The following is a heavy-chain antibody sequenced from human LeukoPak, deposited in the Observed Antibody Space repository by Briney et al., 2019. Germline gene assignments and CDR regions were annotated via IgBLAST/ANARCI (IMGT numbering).Heavy chain of an antibody. V-gene: IGHV1-18*01. CDR1: GYTFTSYG. D-gene: IGHD3-22*01. CDR2: ISAYSGNT. Sequence: ASENVSCKASGYTFTSYGISWVRQAPGQGLEGMGGISAYSGNTNYAQKLKGRVTMTTDTSTSTAYMELRSLRSDDTAVYYCARNTRDSSGYYLPSSFDYWGPGTLVTVSS. CDR3: ARNTRDSSGYYLPSSFDY. J-gene: IGHJ4*02.